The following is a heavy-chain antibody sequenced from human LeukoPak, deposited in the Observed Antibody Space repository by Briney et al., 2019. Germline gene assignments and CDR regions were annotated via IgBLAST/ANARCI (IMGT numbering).Heavy chain of an antibody. J-gene: IGHJ1*01. D-gene: IGHD6-19*01. CDR2: FDPEDGET. V-gene: IGHV1-24*01. CDR1: GYTLTELS. Sequence: ASVNVSCNVSGYTLTELSMHWVRQAPGKGREGMGGFDPEDGETIYAQKFQGRVTMTEDTSTDTAYMELSSLRSEDTAVYYCATISLYSSGWYNRYFQHWGQGTLVTVSS. CDR3: ATISLYSSGWYNRYFQH.